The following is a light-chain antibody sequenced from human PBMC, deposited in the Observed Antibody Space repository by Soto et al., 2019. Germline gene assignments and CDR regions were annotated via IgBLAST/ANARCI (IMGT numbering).Light chain of an antibody. V-gene: IGLV2-11*01. CDR2: DVS. CDR1: SSDVGGYNY. Sequence: QSVLTQPRSVSGSPGQSVTISCTGTSSDVGGYNYVSWYQQHPGKAPKLMIFDVSKRPSGVPDRFSGSKSGNTAYLTISGLQVEDEAEYFCVSFTTTSTYVFAKGTKVTVL. J-gene: IGLJ1*01. CDR3: VSFTTTSTYV.